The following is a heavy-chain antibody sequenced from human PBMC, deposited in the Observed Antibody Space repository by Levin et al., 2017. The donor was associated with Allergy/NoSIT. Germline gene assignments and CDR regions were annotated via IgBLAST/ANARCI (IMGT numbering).Heavy chain of an antibody. D-gene: IGHD2-2*01. J-gene: IGHJ5*01. CDR3: ASISDCTSVSCPLGIPWFES. CDR1: GGSFSGYY. V-gene: IGHV4-34*01. Sequence: MPSETLSLMCNLSGGSFSGYYWTWIRQSPGRGLEWIGEINESGDIKYSLSFKSRVTISMDMSKKQYSLELTSVTAADTAVYFCASISDCTSVSCPLGIPWFESWGQGTPVTVSS. CDR2: INESGDI.